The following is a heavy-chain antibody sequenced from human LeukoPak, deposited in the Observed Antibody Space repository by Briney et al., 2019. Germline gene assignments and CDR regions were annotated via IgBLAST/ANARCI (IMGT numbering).Heavy chain of an antibody. J-gene: IGHJ6*02. CDR2: IRSKANSYAT. D-gene: IGHD2-2*01. CDR1: GFTFSGSA. CDR3: TRHGGYCSSTSCYNYYYYYGMDV. Sequence: GGSLRLSCAASGFTFSGSAMHWVRQASGKGLEWVGRIRSKANSYATAYAASVKGRFTISRDDSKNTAYLQMNSLKTEDTAVYYCTRHGGYCSSTSCYNYYYYYGMDVWGQGTTVTVSS. V-gene: IGHV3-73*01.